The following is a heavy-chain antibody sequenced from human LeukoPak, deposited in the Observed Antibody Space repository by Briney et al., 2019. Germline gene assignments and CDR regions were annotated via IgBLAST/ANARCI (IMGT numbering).Heavy chain of an antibody. Sequence: GGSLRLSCAASGFTFSSYNMNWVRQAPGKGLEWLSYISSTSSTIYYADSVRGRLTISRDNAKNSLYLHMNSLRGEDTAVYYCAKGDRGSNFDYWGEGTLVTVSS. CDR3: AKGDRGSNFDY. V-gene: IGHV3-48*01. CDR1: GFTFSSYN. J-gene: IGHJ4*02. CDR2: ISSTSSTI. D-gene: IGHD3-10*01.